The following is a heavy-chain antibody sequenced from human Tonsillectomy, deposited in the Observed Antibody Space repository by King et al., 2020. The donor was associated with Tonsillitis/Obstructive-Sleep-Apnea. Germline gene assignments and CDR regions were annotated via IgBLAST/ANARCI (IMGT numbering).Heavy chain of an antibody. CDR2: IRSKAYGGTT. CDR3: TRDRDWGSAGPQDSFDY. Sequence: VQLVESGGGLVKPGRSLRLSCTASGFTFGDYAMSWFRQAPGKGLEWVGFIRSKAYGGTTEYAASVKGRFTISRDDSKSIAYLQMNSLKTEDTAVYYCTRDRDWGSAGPQDSFDYWGQGTLVTVSS. J-gene: IGHJ4*02. V-gene: IGHV3-49*05. CDR1: GFTFGDYA. D-gene: IGHD7-27*01.